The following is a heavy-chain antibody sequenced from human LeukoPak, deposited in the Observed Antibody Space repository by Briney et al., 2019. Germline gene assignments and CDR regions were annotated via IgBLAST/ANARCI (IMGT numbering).Heavy chain of an antibody. CDR3: TRHSSGWYEGDY. CDR2: IRSKANSYAT. J-gene: IGHJ4*02. V-gene: IGHV3-73*01. D-gene: IGHD6-19*01. Sequence: GGSLRLSCAASGFTFSGSAMHWVRQASGKGLEWVGRIRSKANSYATAYAASVKSRFTISRDDSKNTAYLQMNSLKTEDTAVYYCTRHSSGWYEGDYWGQGTLVTVSS. CDR1: GFTFSGSA.